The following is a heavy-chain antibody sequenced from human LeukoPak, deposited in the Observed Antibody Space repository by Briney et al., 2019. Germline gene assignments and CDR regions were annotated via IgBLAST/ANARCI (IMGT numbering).Heavy chain of an antibody. Sequence: ASVKVSCKASGYTFTSYYMHWVRQAPRQGLEWMGIINPSGGSTSYAQKFQGRVTMTRDTSTSTVYMELSSLRSEDTAVYYYARDLIMITFGGGLDYWGQGTLVTVSS. J-gene: IGHJ4*02. CDR2: INPSGGST. CDR1: GYTFTSYY. D-gene: IGHD3-16*01. CDR3: ARDLIMITFGGGLDY. V-gene: IGHV1-46*03.